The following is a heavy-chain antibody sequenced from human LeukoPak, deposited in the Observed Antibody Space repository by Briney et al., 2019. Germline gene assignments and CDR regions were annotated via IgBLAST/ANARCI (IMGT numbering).Heavy chain of an antibody. J-gene: IGHJ4*02. V-gene: IGHV3-23*01. Sequence: GGPLRLSCAASGFTFSSYAMSWVRQAPGKGLEWVSAISGSGGSTYYADSVKGRFTISRDNSKNTLYLQMNSLRAEDTAVYYCAKYRLVVREIYFDYWGQGTLVTVSS. CDR1: GFTFSSYA. CDR2: ISGSGGST. CDR3: AKYRLVVREIYFDY. D-gene: IGHD3-10*01.